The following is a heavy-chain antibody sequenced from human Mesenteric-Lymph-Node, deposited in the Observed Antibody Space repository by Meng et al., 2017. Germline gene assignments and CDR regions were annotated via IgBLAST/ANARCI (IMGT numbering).Heavy chain of an antibody. J-gene: IGHJ4*02. CDR1: GFTFSSYA. V-gene: IGHV3-23*01. CDR2: ITGSGDST. CDR3: AKDRSIAARPTFDY. Sequence: ESLKISCAASGFTFSSYAMSWVRQAPGKGLEWVSTITGSGDSTYYADSVRGRFTISRDNSKNTLCLQMNSLRAEDTAVYYCAKDRSIAARPTFDYWGQGTLVTVSS. D-gene: IGHD6-6*01.